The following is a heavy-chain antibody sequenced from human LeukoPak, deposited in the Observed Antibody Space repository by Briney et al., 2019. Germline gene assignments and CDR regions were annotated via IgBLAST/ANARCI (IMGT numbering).Heavy chain of an antibody. CDR3: AKTDTEEGYGIYFDH. J-gene: IGHJ4*02. V-gene: IGHV3-23*01. Sequence: GGSLSLFCGPSGFSFSSSPMSWVREAPGKGLEGVSTVSASGRATYYADSEEGRFTISRDNSKKTVFLQMSSLRAEDTAVYYCAKTDTEEGYGIYFDHWGQGTLVTVSS. D-gene: IGHD5-24*01. CDR2: VSASGRAT. CDR1: GFSFSSSP.